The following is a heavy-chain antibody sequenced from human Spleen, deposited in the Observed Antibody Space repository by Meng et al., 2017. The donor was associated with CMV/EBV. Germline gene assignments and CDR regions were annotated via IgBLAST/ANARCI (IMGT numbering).Heavy chain of an antibody. CDR2: IIPILGIA. CDR1: GGTFSTYT. D-gene: IGHD4-11*01. J-gene: IGHJ4*02. CDR3: ALTTYDYIYYY. V-gene: IGHV1-69*02. Sequence: SVKVSCKASGGTFSTYTITWVRQAPGQGLEWMGRIIPILGIANYAQKFQGRVTITADKSTSTAYMELSSLRSEDTAVYYCALTTYDYIYYYWGQGTLVTVSS.